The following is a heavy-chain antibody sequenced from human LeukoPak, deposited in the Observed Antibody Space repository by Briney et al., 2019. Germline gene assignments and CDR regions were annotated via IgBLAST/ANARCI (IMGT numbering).Heavy chain of an antibody. CDR2: IYPGDSDT. Sequence: GESLKISCKGSGYSLTSYWIGWVRQMPGKGLEWIGIIYPGDSDTRYSPSFQGQVTISADKSISTAYLQWSSLKASDTAMYYCARTGSGDYDYVWGSFSYWGQGTLVTVSS. J-gene: IGHJ4*02. CDR1: GYSLTSYW. V-gene: IGHV5-51*01. CDR3: ARTGSGDYDYVWGSFSY. D-gene: IGHD3-16*01.